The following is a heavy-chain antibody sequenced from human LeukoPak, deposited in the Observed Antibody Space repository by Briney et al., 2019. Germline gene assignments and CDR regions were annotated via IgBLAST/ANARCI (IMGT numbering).Heavy chain of an antibody. D-gene: IGHD3-10*01. CDR3: ARDLWFGELPAPLGY. J-gene: IGHJ4*02. Sequence: GGSLRLSCAASGFTFSSYAMSWVRQAPGKGLEWVSAISGSGGSTYYADSVKGRFTISRDNAKNSLYLQMNSLRAEDTAVYYCARDLWFGELPAPLGYWGQGTLVTVSS. V-gene: IGHV3-23*01. CDR1: GFTFSSYA. CDR2: ISGSGGST.